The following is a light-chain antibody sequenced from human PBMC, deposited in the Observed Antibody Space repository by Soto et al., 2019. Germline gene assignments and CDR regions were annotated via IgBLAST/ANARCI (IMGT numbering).Light chain of an antibody. J-gene: IGKJ4*01. CDR1: QTVSSH. Sequence: EVVMTQSPATLSVSAGERVSHSCRASQTVSSHLAWYQQKPGQAPRLLIYGTDTRANGIPARFSGGGSGTEFTLTISSLQSEDFAVYYCQQYDKWPLTFGGGTKVEIK. CDR3: QQYDKWPLT. V-gene: IGKV3-15*01. CDR2: GTD.